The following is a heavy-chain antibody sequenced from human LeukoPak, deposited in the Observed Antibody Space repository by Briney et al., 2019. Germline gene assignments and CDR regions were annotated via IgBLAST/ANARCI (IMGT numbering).Heavy chain of an antibody. CDR1: GYTFTSYG. D-gene: IGHD4-17*01. CDR3: ARPHHDYGDYLVDY. CDR2: ISAYNGNT. V-gene: IGHV1-18*01. Sequence: ASVKVSCKASGYTFTSYGISWVRQAPGQRLEWMGWISAYNGNTNYAQKLQGRVTMTTDTSTSTAYMELRSLRSDDTAVYYCARPHHDYGDYLVDYWGQGTLVTVSS. J-gene: IGHJ4*02.